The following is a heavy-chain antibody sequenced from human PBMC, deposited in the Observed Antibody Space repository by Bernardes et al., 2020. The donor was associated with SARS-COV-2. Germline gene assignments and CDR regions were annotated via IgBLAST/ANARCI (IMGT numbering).Heavy chain of an antibody. V-gene: IGHV4-39*07. Sequence: SETLSLTCTVSGGSISSSSYYWGWIRQPPGKGLEWIGSIYYSGSTYYNPSLKSRVTISVDTSKNQFSLKLSSVTAADTAVYYCARVWYCSSTSCYKFDYWGQGTLVTVSS. J-gene: IGHJ4*02. D-gene: IGHD2-2*01. CDR1: GGSISSSSYY. CDR3: ARVWYCSSTSCYKFDY. CDR2: IYYSGST.